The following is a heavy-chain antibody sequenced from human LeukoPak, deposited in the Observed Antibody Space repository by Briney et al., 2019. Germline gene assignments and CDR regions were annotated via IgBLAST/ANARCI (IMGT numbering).Heavy chain of an antibody. CDR2: ISSSGSPI. V-gene: IGHV3-11*04. CDR3: ARVPHYNFWSGYSLDH. D-gene: IGHD3-3*01. J-gene: IGHJ4*02. CDR1: GFSFTDYY. Sequence: PGGSLRLSCAASGFSFTDYYLDWVRQAPGKGLEWISYISSSGSPIYYADSVKGRFTISSDNAKNSLYLQMNSLRAEDTAFYYCARVPHYNFWSGYSLDHWGQGTLVTVSS.